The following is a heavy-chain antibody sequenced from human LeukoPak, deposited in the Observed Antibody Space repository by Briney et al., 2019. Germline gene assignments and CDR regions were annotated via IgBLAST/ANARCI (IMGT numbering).Heavy chain of an antibody. Sequence: PSETLSLTCTVSGGSISSSSYYWGWIRQPPGKGLEWIGSIYYSGSTYYNPSLKSRVTISVDTSKNQFSLKARSVTAADTAVYYCARLWGSSYLDPWGQGTLVTVSS. CDR2: IYYSGST. CDR3: ARLWGSSYLDP. J-gene: IGHJ5*02. V-gene: IGHV4-39*01. CDR1: GGSISSSSYY. D-gene: IGHD6-6*01.